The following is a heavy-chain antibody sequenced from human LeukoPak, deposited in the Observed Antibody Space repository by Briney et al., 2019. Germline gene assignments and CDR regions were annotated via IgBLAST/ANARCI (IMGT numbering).Heavy chain of an antibody. CDR1: GYTFTSYG. J-gene: IGHJ4*02. Sequence: ASVKVSCKASGYTFTSYGISWVRQAPGQGLEWMGWISAYNGNTNYAQKLQGRVTMTTDTSTSTAYMELRSLRSDDTAVCYCARVEVRGVIIPDHLDYWGQGTLVTVSS. D-gene: IGHD3-10*01. CDR2: ISAYNGNT. V-gene: IGHV1-18*01. CDR3: ARVEVRGVIIPDHLDY.